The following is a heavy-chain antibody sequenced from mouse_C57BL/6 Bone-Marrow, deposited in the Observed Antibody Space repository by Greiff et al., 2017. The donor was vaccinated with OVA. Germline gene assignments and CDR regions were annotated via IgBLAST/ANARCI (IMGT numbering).Heavy chain of an antibody. CDR2: IDPSDSYT. Sequence: QVQLQQPGAELVRPGTSVKLSCKASGYTFTSYWMYWVKQRPGQGLEWIGVIDPSDSYTNYNQKFKGKATLTVDTSSSTAYMQLSSLTSEDSAVYYCARGLLRFAYWGQGTLVTVSA. J-gene: IGHJ3*01. CDR1: GYTFTSYW. V-gene: IGHV1-59*01. CDR3: ARGLLRFAY. D-gene: IGHD2-10*01.